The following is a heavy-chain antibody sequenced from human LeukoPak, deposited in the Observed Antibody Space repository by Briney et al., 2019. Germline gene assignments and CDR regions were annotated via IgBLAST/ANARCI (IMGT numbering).Heavy chain of an antibody. Sequence: GASVKVSCKASGYTFTKYDIHWVRQATGQGLEWMGWMNPNSGNTGYAQKFQGRVTMSRNTSISTAYTELSSLRSEDTAVYYCARPHIVVVTAAFDPWGQGTLVTVSS. V-gene: IGHV1-8*01. J-gene: IGHJ5*02. CDR3: ARPHIVVVTAAFDP. D-gene: IGHD2-21*02. CDR1: GYTFTKYD. CDR2: MNPNSGNT.